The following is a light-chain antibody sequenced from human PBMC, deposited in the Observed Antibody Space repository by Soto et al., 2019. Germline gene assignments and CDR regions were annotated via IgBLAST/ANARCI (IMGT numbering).Light chain of an antibody. CDR2: DVS. J-gene: IGLJ2*01. CDR3: SSFTSRSTRI. Sequence: QSALTQPASVSGSPGQSITISCTGTSSDVGGYNYVSWFQQHPGKAPKLMIYDVSNRPSGVPNRFSGSKSGNTASLAISGLQAEDEADYYCSSFTSRSTRIFGGGTKLTVL. V-gene: IGLV2-14*03. CDR1: SSDVGGYNY.